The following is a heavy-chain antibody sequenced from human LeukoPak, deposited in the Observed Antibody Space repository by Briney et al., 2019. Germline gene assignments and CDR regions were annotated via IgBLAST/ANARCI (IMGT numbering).Heavy chain of an antibody. Sequence: ASVKVSCKASGYTFTSYGISWVRQAPGQGLEWMGWISAYNGNTNYAQKLQGRVTMTTVTSTSTAYMELRSLRSDDTAVYYCARQGYGDYVGWFDPWGQGTLVTVSS. V-gene: IGHV1-18*01. J-gene: IGHJ5*02. CDR3: ARQGYGDYVGWFDP. CDR1: GYTFTSYG. CDR2: ISAYNGNT. D-gene: IGHD4-17*01.